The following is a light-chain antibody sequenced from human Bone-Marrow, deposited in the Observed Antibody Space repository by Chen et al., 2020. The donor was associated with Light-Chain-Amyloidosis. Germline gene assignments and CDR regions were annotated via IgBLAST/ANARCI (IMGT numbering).Light chain of an antibody. CDR1: SSDVGGDNH. CDR2: EVT. V-gene: IGLV2-14*01. CDR3: SSYTITNTLV. J-gene: IGLJ1*01. Sequence: QSDLTQPASVSGSPGQSITISCPGTSSDVGGDNHVSWYQQHPDKAPKLMIYEVTNRPSWVPDRFSGSKSDNTASLTISGLQTEDEADYFCSSYTITNTLVFGSGTRVTVL.